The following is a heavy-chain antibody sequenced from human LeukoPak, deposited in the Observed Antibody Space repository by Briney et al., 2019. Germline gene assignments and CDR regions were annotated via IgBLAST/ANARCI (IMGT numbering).Heavy chain of an antibody. J-gene: IGHJ4*02. CDR2: ISYSGST. Sequence: PSETLSLTCTVSGDSASIYYWSWIRQPPGKGLEWIGYISYSGSTDYNPSLKSRVTISVDTSKNQFSLKLSSVTAADTAVYYCARGLGLTAVTEYYFDYWGQGTLVTVSS. CDR1: GDSASIYY. CDR3: ARGLGLTAVTEYYFDY. D-gene: IGHD4-17*01. V-gene: IGHV4-59*08.